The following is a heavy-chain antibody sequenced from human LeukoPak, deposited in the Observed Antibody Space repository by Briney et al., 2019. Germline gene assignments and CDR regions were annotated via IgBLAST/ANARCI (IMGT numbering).Heavy chain of an antibody. D-gene: IGHD3-3*01. CDR2: INHSGST. V-gene: IGHV4-34*01. J-gene: IGHJ4*02. Sequence: SETLSLTCAVYGGSFSGYYWSWIRQPPVKELEWIGEINHSGSTNYNPSLKSRVTISVDTSKNQFSLKLSSVTAADTAVYYCARVCSPTLCDFGVVNEFDYWGQGTLVTVSS. CDR3: ARVCSPTLCDFGVVNEFDY. CDR1: GGSFSGYY.